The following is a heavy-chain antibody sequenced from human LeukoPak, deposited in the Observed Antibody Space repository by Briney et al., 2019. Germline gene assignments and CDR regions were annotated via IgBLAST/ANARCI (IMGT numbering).Heavy chain of an antibody. CDR3: ARGSAAAGFDY. Sequence: GGSLRLSCAASGFTFGNYGMSWVRQAPGKGLEWVSGINWNGGSTGYADSVKGRFTISRDNAKNSLYLQMNSLRAEDTALYYCARGSAAAGFDYWGQGTLVTVSS. J-gene: IGHJ4*02. CDR2: INWNGGST. D-gene: IGHD6-13*01. CDR1: GFTFGNYG. V-gene: IGHV3-20*04.